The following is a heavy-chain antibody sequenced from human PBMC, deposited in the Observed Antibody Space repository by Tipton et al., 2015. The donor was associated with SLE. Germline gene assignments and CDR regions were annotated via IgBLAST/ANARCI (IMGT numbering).Heavy chain of an antibody. D-gene: IGHD6-13*01. Sequence: SLRLSCAASGFTFSSYAMHWVRQAPGKGLEWVAVISYDGSNKYYADSVKGRFTISRDNSKNTLYLQMNSLRAEDTAVYYCAKVERPGIAAAGTNYFDYWGQGTLVTVSS. J-gene: IGHJ4*02. CDR1: GFTFSSYA. V-gene: IGHV3-30-3*01. CDR3: AKVERPGIAAAGTNYFDY. CDR2: ISYDGSNK.